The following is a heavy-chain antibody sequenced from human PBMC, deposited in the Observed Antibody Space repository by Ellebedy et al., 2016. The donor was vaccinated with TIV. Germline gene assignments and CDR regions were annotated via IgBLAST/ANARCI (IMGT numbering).Heavy chain of an antibody. V-gene: IGHV3-30*19. CDR2: ISYDGSNK. J-gene: IGHJ4*02. Sequence: GGSLRLSXAASGFTFSSYGMHWVRQAPGKGLEWVAVISYDGSNKYYADSVKGRFTISRDNSKNTLYLQMNSLRAEDTAVYYCARGAFAAPVAGPDYWGQGTLVTVSS. CDR3: ARGAFAAPVAGPDY. D-gene: IGHD6-19*01. CDR1: GFTFSSYG.